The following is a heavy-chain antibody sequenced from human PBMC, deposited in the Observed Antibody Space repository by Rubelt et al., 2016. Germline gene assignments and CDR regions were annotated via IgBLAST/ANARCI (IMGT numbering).Heavy chain of an antibody. V-gene: IGHV3-48*01. CDR3: ASSLYSGYGD. CDR2: ISSSSSTI. J-gene: IGHJ4*02. Sequence: EVQLVESGGGLVQPGGSLRLSCAASGFTFSSYSMNWVRQAPGKGLEWVSYISSSSSTIYYADSVKGRFTIYRDNAKNSLYLQMNRLRAEDTAVYYCASSLYSGYGDWGQGTLVTVSS. D-gene: IGHD5-12*01. CDR1: GFTFSSYS.